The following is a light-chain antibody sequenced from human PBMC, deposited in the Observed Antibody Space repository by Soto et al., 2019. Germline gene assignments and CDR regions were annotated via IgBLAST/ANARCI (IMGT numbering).Light chain of an antibody. CDR2: GAS. CDR1: QSVSSSY. CDR3: QQYGSSRT. J-gene: IGKJ1*01. Sequence: EIVLTQSPGTLSLSQGERATLSCRASQSVSSSYLAWYQQKPGQAPRLLIYGASSRATGIPDRFSGSGSGTDFTLTISRLEPEDFAVYDCQQYGSSRTFGQGTKVEIK. V-gene: IGKV3-20*01.